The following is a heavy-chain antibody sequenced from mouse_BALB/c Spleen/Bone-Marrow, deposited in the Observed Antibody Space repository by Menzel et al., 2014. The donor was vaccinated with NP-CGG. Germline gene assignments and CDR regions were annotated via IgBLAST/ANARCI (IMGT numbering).Heavy chain of an antibody. D-gene: IGHD2-1*01. CDR1: GFDFSRYW. J-gene: IGHJ2*01. Sequence: EVQLVESGGGLVQPGGSLKLSCAASGFDFSRYWMSWVRQAPGKGLEWIGEINPDSNTINYTPSLKDKFIISRDNAKNTLYLQMSKVRSEDTALYYCARQGYYGKGDYWGQGTTLTVSS. CDR2: INPDSNTI. CDR3: ARQGYYGKGDY. V-gene: IGHV4-1*02.